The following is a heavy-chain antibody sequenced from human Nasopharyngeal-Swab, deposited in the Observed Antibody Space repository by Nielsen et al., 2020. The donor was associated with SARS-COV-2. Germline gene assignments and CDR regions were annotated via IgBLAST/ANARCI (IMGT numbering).Heavy chain of an antibody. J-gene: IGHJ4*02. D-gene: IGHD4-17*01. CDR2: INPSGGST. V-gene: IGHV1-46*01. CDR3: AREDYDTNFDY. Sequence: ASVKVSCKASGYTFTSYYMHWVRQAPGQGLEWMGIINPSGGSTSYAQKFQGRVTMARDTSTSTVYMELSSLRSEDTAVYYCAREDYDTNFDYWGQGTLVTVSS. CDR1: GYTFTSYY.